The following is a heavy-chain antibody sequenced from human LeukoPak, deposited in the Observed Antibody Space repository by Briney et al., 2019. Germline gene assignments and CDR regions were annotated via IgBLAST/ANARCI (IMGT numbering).Heavy chain of an antibody. Sequence: SETLSLTCTVSGGSISSYYWSWIRQPPGKGLEWIGHIFYSGSTYYNPSLKSRVTISVDTSKNQFSLKLSSVTAADTAVYYCARAGYSGYDYFDYWGQGTLVTVSS. CDR1: GGSISSYY. J-gene: IGHJ4*02. D-gene: IGHD5-12*01. CDR2: IFYSGST. CDR3: ARAGYSGYDYFDY. V-gene: IGHV4-59*01.